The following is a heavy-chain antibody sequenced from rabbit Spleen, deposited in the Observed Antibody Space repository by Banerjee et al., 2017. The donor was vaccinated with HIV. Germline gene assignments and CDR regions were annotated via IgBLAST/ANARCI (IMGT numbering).Heavy chain of an antibody. CDR3: ARGTYADYAGYGDATMYYFDL. Sequence: QEQLVESGGGLVQPEGSLTLTCTASGFSFSSSYYMCWVRQAPGKGLEWIGTIYTGSSGITYYASWAKGRFTISKTSSTTVTLQMTSLTAADTATYFCARGTYADYAGYGDATMYYFDLWGPGTLVTVS. D-gene: IGHD6-1*01. CDR2: IYTGSSGIT. V-gene: IGHV1S45*01. CDR1: GFSFSSSYY. J-gene: IGHJ4*01.